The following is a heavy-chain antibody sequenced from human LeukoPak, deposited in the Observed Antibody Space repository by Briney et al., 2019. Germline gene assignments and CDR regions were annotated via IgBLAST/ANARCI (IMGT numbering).Heavy chain of an antibody. Sequence: SETLTLTCTVSGGSISNYYWGWIRQPPGKGLEWIGYIYYSGSTEYNPSLKSRVTISVDTSKNQFSLKLSSVTAADTAVYYCARLGGQLDLWGQGTLVTVSS. V-gene: IGHV4-59*08. CDR2: IYYSGST. CDR3: ARLGGQLDL. D-gene: IGHD3-16*01. J-gene: IGHJ5*02. CDR1: GGSISNYY.